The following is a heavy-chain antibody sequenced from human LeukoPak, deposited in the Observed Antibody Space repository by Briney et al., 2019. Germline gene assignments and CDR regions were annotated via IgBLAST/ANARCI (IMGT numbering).Heavy chain of an antibody. Sequence: NSGGSLRLSCAASGFTFSSYSMNWVRQAPGKGLEWVSSISSSSYIYYADSVKGRFTISRDNAKNSLYLQMNTLRAEDTAIYYCAKDRTVGASYWYFDLWGRGTLVTVSS. J-gene: IGHJ2*01. CDR1: GFTFSSYS. CDR2: ISSSSYI. D-gene: IGHD1-26*01. CDR3: AKDRTVGASYWYFDL. V-gene: IGHV3-21*04.